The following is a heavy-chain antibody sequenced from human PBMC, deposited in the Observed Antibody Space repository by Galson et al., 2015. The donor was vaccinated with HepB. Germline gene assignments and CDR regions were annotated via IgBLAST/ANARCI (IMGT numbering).Heavy chain of an antibody. CDR2: ISSSSSYI. CDR3: ARVRGWFGELLPIKNHYYGMDV. D-gene: IGHD3-10*01. Sequence: SLRLSCAASGFTFSSYSMNWVRQAPGKGLEWVSSISSSSSYIYYADSVKGRFTISRDNAKNSLYLQMNSLRAEDTAVYYCARVRGWFGELLPIKNHYYGMDVWGQGTTVTVSS. CDR1: GFTFSSYS. J-gene: IGHJ6*02. V-gene: IGHV3-21*01.